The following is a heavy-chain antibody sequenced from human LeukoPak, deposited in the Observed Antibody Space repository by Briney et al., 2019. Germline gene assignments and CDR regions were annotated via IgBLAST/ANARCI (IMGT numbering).Heavy chain of an antibody. CDR3: AKDWYYYDSSALGAFDY. Sequence: PGGSLRLSCAASGFTFSDYYMSWIRQAPGKGLEWVSYISSSGSTIYYTDSVKGRFTICRDNSKNMVYLQMNSLRAEDTAVYYCAKDWYYYDSSALGAFDYWGQGTQVTVSS. CDR1: GFTFSDYY. V-gene: IGHV3-11*04. CDR2: ISSSGSTI. D-gene: IGHD3-22*01. J-gene: IGHJ4*02.